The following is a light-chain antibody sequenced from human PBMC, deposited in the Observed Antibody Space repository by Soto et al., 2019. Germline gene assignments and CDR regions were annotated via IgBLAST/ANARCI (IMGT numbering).Light chain of an antibody. V-gene: IGKV3-20*01. CDR3: QQYGSSGT. Sequence: EIVLTQSPGTLSLSPGERSTLSCRASQSVSSSYLAWYQQKPGQAPRLLIYGASSRATGIPDRFGGSGSGTDFALTISGLEPEDFAVYYCQQYGSSGTFGQGTKVDI. CDR2: GAS. CDR1: QSVSSSY. J-gene: IGKJ1*01.